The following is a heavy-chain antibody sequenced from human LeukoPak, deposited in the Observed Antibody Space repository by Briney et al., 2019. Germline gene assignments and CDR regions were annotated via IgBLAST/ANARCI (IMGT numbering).Heavy chain of an antibody. J-gene: IGHJ6*02. CDR3: ATDSHYAMDV. CDR1: GFTLSRSW. Sequence: GGSLRLSCAASGFTLSRSWMHWVRQAPGKGLVWASQINKDGSSTSYADSVKGRFTTSRDNAKNTLYLQMNSLRAEDTAVYYCATDSHYAMDVWGQGTTVTVSS. V-gene: IGHV3-74*01. CDR2: INKDGSST.